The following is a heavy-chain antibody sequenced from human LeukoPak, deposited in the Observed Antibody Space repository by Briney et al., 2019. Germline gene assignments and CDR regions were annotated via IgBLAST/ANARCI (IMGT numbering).Heavy chain of an antibody. J-gene: IGHJ5*02. Sequence: SETLSLTCTVSSDFFSSVTDYWAWIRQPPGKGLEWIASGDYSGGTYYNPSLESRVAISADMSKNQISLKLSSVTAADTALYYCARHWAGHIVVVTEWNNWFDPWGQGTLVAVSS. CDR2: GDYSGGT. D-gene: IGHD2-21*02. CDR3: ARHWAGHIVVVTEWNNWFDP. CDR1: SDFFSSVTDY. V-gene: IGHV4-39*07.